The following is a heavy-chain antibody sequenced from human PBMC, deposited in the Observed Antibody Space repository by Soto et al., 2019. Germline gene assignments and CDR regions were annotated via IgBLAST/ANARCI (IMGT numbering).Heavy chain of an antibody. V-gene: IGHV1-2*04. CDR2: INPNSGGT. J-gene: IGHJ5*02. D-gene: IGHD3-3*01. Sequence: ASVKVSCKASGYTFTSYAMHWVRQAPGQRLEWMGWINPNSGGTNYAQKFQGWVTMTRDTSISTAYMELSRLRSDDTAVYYCARGALSYYDFWSGYFNWFDPWGQGTLVTVSS. CDR1: GYTFTSYA. CDR3: ARGALSYYDFWSGYFNWFDP.